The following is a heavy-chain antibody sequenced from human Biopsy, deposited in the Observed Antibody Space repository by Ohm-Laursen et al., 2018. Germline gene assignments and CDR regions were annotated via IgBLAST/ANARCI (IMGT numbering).Heavy chain of an antibody. CDR2: NIPILGTG. J-gene: IGHJ1*01. Sequence: SVKVSCNAPGGTFSNYGVNWVRQAPGQGLEWPGGNIPILGTGNYAQKFQDRVTVAADTSTSTATMELRSLRSDDTAVYYCATKLTGYFHHWGQGTLVIVSS. CDR1: GGTFSNYG. D-gene: IGHD3-9*01. V-gene: IGHV1-69*06. CDR3: ATKLTGYFHH.